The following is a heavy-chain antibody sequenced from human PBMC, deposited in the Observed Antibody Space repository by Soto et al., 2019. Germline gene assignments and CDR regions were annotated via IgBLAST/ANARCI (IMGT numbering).Heavy chain of an antibody. CDR3: ANLYGYCSGGSCYSGRDY. D-gene: IGHD2-15*01. J-gene: IGHJ4*02. Sequence: QVQLVQSGAEVKKPGSSVKVSCKASGGTFSSYTISWVRQAPGQGLEWMGRIIPILGIANYAQKFQGRVTITADNSTSTAYMELSILRSEDTAVYYCANLYGYCSGGSCYSGRDYWGQGTLVTVSS. CDR2: IIPILGIA. V-gene: IGHV1-69*02. CDR1: GGTFSSYT.